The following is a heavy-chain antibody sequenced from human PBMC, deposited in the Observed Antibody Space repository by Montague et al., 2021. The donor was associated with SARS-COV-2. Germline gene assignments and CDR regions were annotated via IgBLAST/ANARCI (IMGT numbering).Heavy chain of an antibody. Sequence: SETLSRTCTVSGGSISSSSYYWGWIRQPPGKGLEWIGSIYYSGXTXYXXXXKXRVTISVDTSKNQFSLKLSSVTAADTAVYYCARVGRQQLVRLSGMDVWGQGTTVTVSS. D-gene: IGHD6-13*01. J-gene: IGHJ6*02. CDR3: ARVGRQQLVRLSGMDV. V-gene: IGHV4-39*07. CDR1: GGSISSSSYY. CDR2: IYYSGXT.